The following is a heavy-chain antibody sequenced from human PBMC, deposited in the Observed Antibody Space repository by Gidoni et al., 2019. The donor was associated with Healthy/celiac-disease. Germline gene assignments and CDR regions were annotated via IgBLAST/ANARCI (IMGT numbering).Heavy chain of an antibody. V-gene: IGHV3-30-3*01. CDR3: ARGNENLHDY. CDR2: ISYDGSNK. D-gene: IGHD2-8*01. J-gene: IGHJ4*02. Sequence: QVQLAESGGGVVQPGRSLRLSCAASGFTFSSSAMHWVRQAPGKGLEWLAVISYDGSNKYYADSVKCRFTISRDNSKNTLYLQMNSLRAEDTAVYYCARGNENLHDYWGRGTLVTVSS. CDR1: GFTFSSSA.